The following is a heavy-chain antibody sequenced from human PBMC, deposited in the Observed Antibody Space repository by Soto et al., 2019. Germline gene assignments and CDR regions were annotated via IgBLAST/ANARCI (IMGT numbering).Heavy chain of an antibody. CDR2: TNPNSGGT. CDR3: ARAGMVYAIDYYYYGMDV. CDR1: GYPFTGPY. V-gene: IGHV1-2*04. D-gene: IGHD2-8*01. J-gene: IGHJ6*02. Sequence: ASVKVSCKASGYPFTGPYIYWVRQAPGQGLEWMGWTNPNSGGTNYAQKFQGWVTMTRDTSISTAYMELSRLRSDDTAVYYCARAGMVYAIDYYYYGMDVWGQGTTVTVSS.